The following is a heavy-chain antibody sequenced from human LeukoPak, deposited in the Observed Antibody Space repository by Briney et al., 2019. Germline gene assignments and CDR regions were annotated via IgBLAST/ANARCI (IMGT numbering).Heavy chain of an antibody. Sequence: PSETLSLTCTVSGASINSFYWSWMRQPAGKGREGSGRMYISGSNYYNPSLKSRVTMSVDTSKKQFALTLSAVTAADTAVYCCARENHDSSRVRWFDPGGQGTLVTVSS. CDR1: GASINSFY. CDR3: ARENHDSSRVRWFDP. CDR2: MYISGSN. D-gene: IGHD3-22*01. V-gene: IGHV4-4*07. J-gene: IGHJ5*02.